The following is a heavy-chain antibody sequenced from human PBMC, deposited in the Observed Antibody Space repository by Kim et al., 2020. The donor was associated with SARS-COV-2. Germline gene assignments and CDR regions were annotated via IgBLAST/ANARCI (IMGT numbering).Heavy chain of an antibody. Sequence: GGSLRLSCAASGFTFSSYGMHWVRQAPGKGLEWVAVISYDGSNKYYADSVKGRFTISRDNSKNTLYLQMNSLRAEDTAVYYCAKVSESNYYYYYGMDVWGQGTTVTVSS. V-gene: IGHV3-30*18. CDR1: GFTFSSYG. CDR3: AKVSESNYYYYYGMDV. CDR2: ISYDGSNK. J-gene: IGHJ6*02.